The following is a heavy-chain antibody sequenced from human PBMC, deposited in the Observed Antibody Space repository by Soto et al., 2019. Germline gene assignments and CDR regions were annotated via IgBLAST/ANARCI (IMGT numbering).Heavy chain of an antibody. D-gene: IGHD5-18*01. Sequence: SETLSLTCTVSGGSISSYYWIWIRQPPGKGLEWIGYIYYSGSTNYNPSLKGRVTISVDTSKNQFSLKLSSVTAADTAVYYCARGVGGYSYGYFDYWGQGTLVTVSS. CDR1: GGSISSYY. CDR2: IYYSGST. CDR3: ARGVGGYSYGYFDY. V-gene: IGHV4-59*01. J-gene: IGHJ4*02.